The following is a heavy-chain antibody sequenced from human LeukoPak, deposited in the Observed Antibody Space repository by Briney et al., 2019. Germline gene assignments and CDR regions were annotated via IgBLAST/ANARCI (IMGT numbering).Heavy chain of an antibody. Sequence: ASVKVSCKASGYTFTRYYMHWVRQAPGQGLEWMGIINPSGGNTNYAQKFQGRVTMTRDMSTSTVYMELSSLRAEDTALYYCARDSVATTAFDIWGQGTMVTVSS. D-gene: IGHD5-12*01. J-gene: IGHJ3*02. CDR2: INPSGGNT. V-gene: IGHV1-46*01. CDR3: ARDSVATTAFDI. CDR1: GYTFTRYY.